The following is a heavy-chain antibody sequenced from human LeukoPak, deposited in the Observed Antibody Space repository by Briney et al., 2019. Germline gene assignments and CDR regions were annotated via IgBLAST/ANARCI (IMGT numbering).Heavy chain of an antibody. CDR3: ARLGLVGFDP. Sequence: SETLSLTCTVSGDSINSYYWSWIRQPPGKGLEWIGYIYYSGSTNYNPSLKSRVTISVDTSKNQFSLKLSSVTAADTAVYYCARLGLVGFDPWGQGTLVTVSS. CDR1: GDSINSYY. D-gene: IGHD2-15*01. CDR2: IYYSGST. V-gene: IGHV4-59*08. J-gene: IGHJ5*02.